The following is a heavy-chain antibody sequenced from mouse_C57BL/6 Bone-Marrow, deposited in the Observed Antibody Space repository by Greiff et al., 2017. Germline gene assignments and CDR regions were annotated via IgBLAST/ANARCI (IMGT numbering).Heavy chain of an antibody. CDR3: ARELPYAMDY. J-gene: IGHJ4*01. CDR2: ISYDGSN. V-gene: IGHV3-6*01. CDR1: GYSITSGYY. Sequence: EVQLQQSGPGLVKPSQSLSLTCSVTGYSITSGYYWNWIRQFPGNKLEWMGYISYDGSNNYNPSLKNRISITLDTSKNQFFLKLNSVTTEDTATYYCARELPYAMDYWGQGTSVTVSS.